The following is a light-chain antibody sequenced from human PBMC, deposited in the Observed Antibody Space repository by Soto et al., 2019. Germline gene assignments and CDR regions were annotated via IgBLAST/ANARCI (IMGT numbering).Light chain of an antibody. CDR1: QSVSSN. CDR2: GAS. V-gene: IGKV3-15*01. J-gene: IGKJ2*01. CDR3: QQYSNWPPYT. Sequence: EIVMTQSPATLSVSPGERATLSCRASQSVSSNLAWHQQKPGQAPRLLIYGASTRATGIPARFSGSGSGTEFTLTISSLQSEDFAVYYCQQYSNWPPYTCGQGTKLEIK.